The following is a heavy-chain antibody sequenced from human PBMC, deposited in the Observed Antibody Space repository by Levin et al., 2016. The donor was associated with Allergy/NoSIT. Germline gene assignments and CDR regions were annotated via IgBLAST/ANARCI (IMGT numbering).Heavy chain of an antibody. D-gene: IGHD6-13*01. J-gene: IGHJ5*02. CDR3: ARLVAAAGTGGAWFDP. Sequence: WVRQAPGQGLEWMGWISAYNGNTNYAQKLQGRVTMTTDTSTSTAYMELRSLRSDDTAVYYCARLVAAAGTGGAWFDPWGQGTLVTVSS. V-gene: IGHV1-18*01. CDR2: ISAYNGNT.